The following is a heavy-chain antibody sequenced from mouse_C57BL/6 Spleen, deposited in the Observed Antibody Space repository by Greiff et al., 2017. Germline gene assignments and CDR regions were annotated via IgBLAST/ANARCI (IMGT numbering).Heavy chain of an antibody. V-gene: IGHV1-63*01. CDR2: IYPGGGYT. J-gene: IGHJ4*01. Sequence: QVQLQQSGAELVRPGTSVKMSCKASGYTFTNYWIGWAKQRPGHGLEWIGDIYPGGGYTNYNEKFKGKATLTADKSSSTAYMQFSSLTSEDSAIYYCARSHSNYAMDYWGQGTSVTVSS. CDR1: GYTFTNYW. D-gene: IGHD2-5*01. CDR3: ARSHSNYAMDY.